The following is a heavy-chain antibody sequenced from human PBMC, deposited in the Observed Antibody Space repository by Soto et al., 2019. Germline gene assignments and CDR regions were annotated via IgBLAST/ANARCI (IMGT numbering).Heavy chain of an antibody. CDR3: AKVTYYYDTSVYYYFDY. CDR1: GFTFSSYA. D-gene: IGHD3-22*01. V-gene: IGHV3-23*01. J-gene: IGHJ4*02. CDR2: ISGSGGGST. Sequence: PGGSLRLSCVASGFTFSSYAMSWVRQAPGKGLEWVSTISGSGGGSTYYADSVKGRFTISRDNSKNTLYLQMNSLRAEDPAVYYCAKVTYYYDTSVYYYFDYWGQGTQVTVSS.